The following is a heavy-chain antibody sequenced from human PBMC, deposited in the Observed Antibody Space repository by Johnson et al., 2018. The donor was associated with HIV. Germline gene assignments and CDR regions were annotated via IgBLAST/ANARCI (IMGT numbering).Heavy chain of an antibody. V-gene: IGHV3-7*01. Sequence: VQLVESGGHLVQPGGSLRLSCAASGFSFSSYWMTWVRQAPGMGLEWVANIKQDGSEKYSVDSVKGRFTISRDNAKNSLYLQMNSLRAEDTAVYYCARGRGPLDAFDIWGQGTMVTVSS. CDR3: ARGRGPLDAFDI. J-gene: IGHJ3*02. CDR2: IKQDGSEK. CDR1: GFSFSSYW.